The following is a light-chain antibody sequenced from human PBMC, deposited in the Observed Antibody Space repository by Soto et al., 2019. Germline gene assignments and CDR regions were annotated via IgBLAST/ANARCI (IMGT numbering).Light chain of an antibody. V-gene: IGKV3-15*01. CDR1: QSVTSN. CDR2: DAS. J-gene: IGKJ4*01. Sequence: EVVMTQSPATLSVSPGESATLYCRASQSVTSNLAWYQQKPGQPPRLLIYDASTRATGIPARFSGSGSGTDFTPTISSLQSEDFAVYYCQQYNNWPPLTFGGGTKVDIK. CDR3: QQYNNWPPLT.